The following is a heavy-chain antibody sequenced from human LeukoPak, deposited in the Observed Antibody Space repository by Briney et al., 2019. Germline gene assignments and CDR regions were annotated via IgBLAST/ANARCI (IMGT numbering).Heavy chain of an antibody. CDR1: GYTFINFG. CDR3: AGGGVGGIVATTLNWFDP. D-gene: IGHD5-12*01. Sequence: ASVKVSCKASGYTFINFGITWVRQAPGQGLEWMGWISAYNGNTNYAQKFQGRVTVTTDTPTSTAYMELRSLRSDDTAVYYCAGGGVGGIVATTLNWFDPWGQGTLVTVSS. V-gene: IGHV1-18*01. CDR2: ISAYNGNT. J-gene: IGHJ5*02.